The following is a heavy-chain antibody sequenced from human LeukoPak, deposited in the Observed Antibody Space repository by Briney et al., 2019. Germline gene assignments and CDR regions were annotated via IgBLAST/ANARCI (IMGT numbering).Heavy chain of an antibody. CDR3: AKDFYGSGNSYFDY. D-gene: IGHD3-10*01. Sequence: GRFSISRDNAKNSLYLQMNSLRAEDTALYYCAKDFYGSGNSYFDYWGQGTLVIVSS. J-gene: IGHJ4*02. V-gene: IGHV3-9*01.